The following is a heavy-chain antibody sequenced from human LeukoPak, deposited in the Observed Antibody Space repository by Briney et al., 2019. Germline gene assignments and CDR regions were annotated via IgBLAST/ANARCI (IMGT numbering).Heavy chain of an antibody. D-gene: IGHD3-10*01. CDR1: GFTFSSYA. Sequence: PGGSLRLSCAASGFTFSSYAMSWVRQAPGKGLEWVSAISGSGGSTYYADSVKGRFTISRDNAKNSLFLQMHSLRAEATALYYCARDRYGLTAFDYWGQGTLVTVSS. CDR2: ISGSGGST. CDR3: ARDRYGLTAFDY. J-gene: IGHJ4*02. V-gene: IGHV3-23*01.